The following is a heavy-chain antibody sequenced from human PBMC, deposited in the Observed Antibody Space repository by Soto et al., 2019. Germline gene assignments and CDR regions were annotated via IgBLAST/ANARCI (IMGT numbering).Heavy chain of an antibody. J-gene: IGHJ6*02. Sequence: GASVKVSCKASGFTFTSSAVQWVRQARGQRLEWIGWIVVGSGNTNYAQKFQERVTITRDMSTSTAYMELSSLRSEDTAVYYCAAGGHIVATPVRGSVLMDVWGQGTTVTVSS. V-gene: IGHV1-58*01. CDR3: AAGGHIVATPVRGSVLMDV. CDR2: IVVGSGNT. CDR1: GFTFTSSA. D-gene: IGHD5-12*01.